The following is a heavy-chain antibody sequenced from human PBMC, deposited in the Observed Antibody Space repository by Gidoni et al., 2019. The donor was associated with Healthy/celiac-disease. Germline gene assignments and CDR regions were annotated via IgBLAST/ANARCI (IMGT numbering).Heavy chain of an antibody. CDR3: ARAGGAVVITLYYYYGMDV. Sequence: QVQLVQSGAEVKKPGASVKVSCKASGYTFTSYDINWVRQATGQGLEWMGWMNPNSGNTGYAQKFQGRVTMTRNTSISTAYMELSSLRSEDTAVYYCARAGGAVVITLYYYYGMDVWGQGTTVTVSS. V-gene: IGHV1-8*01. CDR2: MNPNSGNT. D-gene: IGHD3-22*01. J-gene: IGHJ6*02. CDR1: GYTFTSYD.